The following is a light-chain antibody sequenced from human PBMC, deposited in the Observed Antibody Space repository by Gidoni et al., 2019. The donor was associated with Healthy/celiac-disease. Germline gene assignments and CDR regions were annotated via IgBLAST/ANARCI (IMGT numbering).Light chain of an antibody. CDR3: QQRSNWLT. CDR2: DAS. CDR1: QSVSSY. V-gene: IGKV3-11*01. Sequence: EIVLTQSPATLSLSPGERATLSCRASQSVSSYLAWYQQKPGQAPMLLIYDASNRATGIPARFSGSGSGTDFPLTISSLEPEDFAVYYCQQRSNWLTFXGXTKVEIK. J-gene: IGKJ4*01.